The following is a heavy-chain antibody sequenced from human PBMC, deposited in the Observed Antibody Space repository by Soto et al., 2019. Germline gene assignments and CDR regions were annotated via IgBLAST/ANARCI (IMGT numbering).Heavy chain of an antibody. D-gene: IGHD6-13*01. CDR2: ISYDGKDK. CDR1: GFTFSTYT. V-gene: IGHV3-30*04. CDR3: ARDRDVKAAADYLDY. J-gene: IGHJ4*02. Sequence: QVQLVESGGGVVQPGRSLRLSCAASGFTFSTYTMHWVRQAPGKGPEWVAVISYDGKDKYHADSVKGRFTISRDNSKNTLYLQMNSLRPEDTAVYYCARDRDVKAAADYLDYWGQGTLVTVSS.